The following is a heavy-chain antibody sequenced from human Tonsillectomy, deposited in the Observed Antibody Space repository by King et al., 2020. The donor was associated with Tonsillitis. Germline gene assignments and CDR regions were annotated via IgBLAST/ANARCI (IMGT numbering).Heavy chain of an antibody. J-gene: IGHJ4*02. CDR1: GGSISSSGHF. Sequence: LQLQESGPGLVKPSETLSLTCTVSGGSISSSGHFWGWIRQPPGKGLECIGTIYYSGSTYYNPSLKSRVTISVDTSKNQFSLQLRSVTAADTAVYFCASFFDEDDILPLDFWGQGTLVTVSS. CDR3: ASFFDEDDILPLDF. V-gene: IGHV4-39*01. D-gene: IGHD3-9*01. CDR2: IYYSGST.